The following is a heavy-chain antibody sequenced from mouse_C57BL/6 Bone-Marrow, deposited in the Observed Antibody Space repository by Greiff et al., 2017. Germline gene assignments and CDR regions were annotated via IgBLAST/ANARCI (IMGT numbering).Heavy chain of an antibody. CDR3: ARMSLRRLLRGYYYAMDY. D-gene: IGHD2-3*01. CDR1: GFSLTSYG. CDR2: IWSGGST. V-gene: IGHV2-2*01. Sequence: QVQLKESGPGLVQPSQSLSITCTVSGFSLTSYGVHWVRQSPGKGLEWLGVIWSGGSTDYNAAFISRLSISKDNSKSQVFFKMNSLQADDTAIYYCARMSLRRLLRGYYYAMDYWGQGTSVTVSS. J-gene: IGHJ4*01.